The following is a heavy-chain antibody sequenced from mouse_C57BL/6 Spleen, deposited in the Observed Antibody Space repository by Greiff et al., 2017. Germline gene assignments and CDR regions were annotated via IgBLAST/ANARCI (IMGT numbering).Heavy chain of an antibody. J-gene: IGHJ4*01. D-gene: IGHD2-4*01. CDR3: ARRGDYDSYAMDY. CDR1: GYSFTGYY. V-gene: IGHV1-42*01. CDR2: INPSTGGT. Sequence: EVKLMESGPELVKPGASVKISCKASGYSFTGYYMNWVKQSPEKSLEWIGEINPSTGGTTYNQKFKAKATLTVDKSSSTAYMQLKSLTSEDSAVYYCARRGDYDSYAMDYWGQGTSVTVSS.